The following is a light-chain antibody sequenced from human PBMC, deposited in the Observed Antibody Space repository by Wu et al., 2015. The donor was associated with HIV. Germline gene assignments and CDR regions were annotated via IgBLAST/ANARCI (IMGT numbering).Light chain of an antibody. CDR1: QSVSNN. J-gene: IGKJ5*01. CDR3: QQYDNWPPFT. CDR2: GAS. V-gene: IGKV3-15*01. Sequence: EIMMTQSPATLSVSPGERATLSCRASQSVSNNLAWYQQKPGQAPKLLIYGASTRATGIPARFTGSGSGTDFTLTIDNLQSEDFAIYYCQQYDNWPPFTFGQGTRLDIK.